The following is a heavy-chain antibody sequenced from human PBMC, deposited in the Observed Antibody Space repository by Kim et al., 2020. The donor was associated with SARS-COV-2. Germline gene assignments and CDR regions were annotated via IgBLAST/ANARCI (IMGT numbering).Heavy chain of an antibody. D-gene: IGHD6-13*01. J-gene: IGHJ4*02. Sequence: DSVKGRFTISRDNSKNTLYLQMNSLRAEDTAVYYCAKPLLAAAATGYFDYWGQGTLVTVSS. V-gene: IGHV3-23*01. CDR3: AKPLLAAAATGYFDY.